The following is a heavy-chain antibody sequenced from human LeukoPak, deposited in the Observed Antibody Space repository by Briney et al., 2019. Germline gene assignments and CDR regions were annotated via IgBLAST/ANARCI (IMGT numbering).Heavy chain of an antibody. CDR1: GGSIGTYY. D-gene: IGHD3-22*01. CDR3: ARDHGSGYFYDY. V-gene: IGHV4-59*01. Sequence: SETLSLTCTVSGGSIGTYYWTWIRQPPGKGLEWIGYIYNSGKTNYNPSLKSRVTISADTSKSQFSLKLGSVTAADTAVYYCARDHGSGYFYDYWDQGTLVTVSS. CDR2: IYNSGKT. J-gene: IGHJ4*02.